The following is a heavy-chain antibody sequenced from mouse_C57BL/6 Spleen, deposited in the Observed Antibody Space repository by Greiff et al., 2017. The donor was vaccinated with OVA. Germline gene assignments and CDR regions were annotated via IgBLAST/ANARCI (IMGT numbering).Heavy chain of an antibody. J-gene: IGHJ2*01. D-gene: IGHD1-1*01. CDR1: GFTFSDYY. CDR3: ARSPYGSSSFDY. V-gene: IGHV5-16*01. Sequence: EVKVVESEGGLVQPGSSMKLSCTASGFTFSDYYMDWVRQVPEKGLEWVANINYDGSSTYYLDSLKSRFIISRDNAKNILYLQMSSLKSEDTATYYCARSPYGSSSFDYWGQGTTLTVSS. CDR2: INYDGSST.